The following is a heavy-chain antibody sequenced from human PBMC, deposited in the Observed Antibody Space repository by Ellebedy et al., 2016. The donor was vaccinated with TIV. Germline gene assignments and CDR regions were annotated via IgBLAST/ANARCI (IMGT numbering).Heavy chain of an antibody. D-gene: IGHD6-13*01. CDR3: ARGRATSGWSDWFDP. CDR1: GDSIISSTNY. CDR2: VYFNGNT. J-gene: IGHJ5*02. Sequence: MPSETLSLTCNVSGDSIISSTNYWGWIRQPPGKGLEWVGSVYFNGNTYYNPSLKSRVTISVDTSRNHFSLKLTSVTAADTAMYYCARGRATSGWSDWFDPWGQGTLVTVSS. V-gene: IGHV4-39*07.